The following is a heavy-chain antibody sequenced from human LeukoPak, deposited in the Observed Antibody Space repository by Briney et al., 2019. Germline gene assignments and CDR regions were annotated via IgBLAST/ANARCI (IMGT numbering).Heavy chain of an antibody. CDR1: GGSISSSSYY. Sequence: SETLSLTCTVSGGSISSSSYYWGWIRQPPGKGLEWIGSIYYSGSTYYNPSLKSRVTISVDTSKNQFSLKLSSVTAADTAVYYCARGSGGYSYWGQGTLVTVSS. V-gene: IGHV4-39*07. D-gene: IGHD3-10*01. CDR3: ARGSGGYSY. J-gene: IGHJ4*02. CDR2: IYYSGST.